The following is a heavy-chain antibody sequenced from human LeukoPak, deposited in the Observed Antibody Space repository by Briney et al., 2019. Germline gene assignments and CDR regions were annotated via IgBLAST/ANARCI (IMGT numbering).Heavy chain of an antibody. V-gene: IGHV3-20*04. CDR3: ARAYSSGSLGY. J-gene: IGHJ4*02. CDR1: GFTFDDYG. Sequence: GGSLRLSCASSGFTFDDYGMSWVRQAPGKGLEWVSGINWNGGSIGYADSVKGRFTISRGNAKNSLYLQMNSLRGEDTALYYCARAYSSGSLGYWGQGTLVTVSS. D-gene: IGHD6-19*01. CDR2: INWNGGSI.